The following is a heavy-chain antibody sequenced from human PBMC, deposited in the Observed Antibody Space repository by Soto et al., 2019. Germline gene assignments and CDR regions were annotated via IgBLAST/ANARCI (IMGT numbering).Heavy chain of an antibody. CDR1: GDTFSSYT. V-gene: IGHV1-69*08. D-gene: IGHD4-17*01. Sequence: QGQLVQSGAEVRKPGSSVKVSCKSSGDTFSSYTISWVRQAPGKGLEWMGRIIPILGTVKYAQNFQGRVTISADKSMSTVSTEMSSLRSEDTDVYYCARDYGEKKYYYYGMHVWGQGTTVTVS. CDR2: IIPILGTV. J-gene: IGHJ6*02. CDR3: ARDYGEKKYYYYGMHV.